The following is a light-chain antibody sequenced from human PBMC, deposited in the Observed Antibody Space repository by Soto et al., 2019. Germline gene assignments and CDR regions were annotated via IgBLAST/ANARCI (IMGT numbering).Light chain of an antibody. CDR2: GAS. CDR1: QSVSSN. Sequence: EVVATQSPATLSVSPGGRATLSCRASQSVSSNLAWYQQKPGQHPRLLIYGASIRATDIPARFSGSGSGTEDTLPIISRQSEDVAVYYCQQYHNWPPITFGQGTRLEI. CDR3: QQYHNWPPIT. V-gene: IGKV3D-15*01. J-gene: IGKJ5*01.